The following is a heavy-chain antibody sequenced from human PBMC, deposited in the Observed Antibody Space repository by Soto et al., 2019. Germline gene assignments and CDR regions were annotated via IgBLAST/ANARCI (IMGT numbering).Heavy chain of an antibody. J-gene: IGHJ4*02. CDR2: IKQDGSEK. CDR1: GFTFSSYW. D-gene: IGHD6-19*01. Sequence: GGSLRLSCVASGFTFSSYWMSWVRQAPGKGLEWVANIKQDGSEKYYVDSVKGRFTISRDNAKISLYLQMNSLRAEDTAVYYCARDRFYSSNYFDYWGQGTLVTVSS. CDR3: ARDRFYSSNYFDY. V-gene: IGHV3-7*01.